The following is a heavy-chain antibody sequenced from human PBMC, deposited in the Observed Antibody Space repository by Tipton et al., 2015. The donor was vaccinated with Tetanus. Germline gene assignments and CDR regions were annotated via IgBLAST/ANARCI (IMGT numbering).Heavy chain of an antibody. CDR3: ARANNDYPKKGPFDY. CDR1: GFTFSTYS. D-gene: IGHD5-12*01. Sequence: QLVQSGGGLVKPGGSLRLSCEASGFTFSTYSMNWVRQAPGKGLEWVGYVYHSGATNYHPSLKSRLAISADTSKNQFSLNLRSVITADTAVYYCARANNDYPKKGPFDYWGQGILVIVSS. V-gene: IGHV4-59*01. J-gene: IGHJ4*02. CDR2: VYHSGAT.